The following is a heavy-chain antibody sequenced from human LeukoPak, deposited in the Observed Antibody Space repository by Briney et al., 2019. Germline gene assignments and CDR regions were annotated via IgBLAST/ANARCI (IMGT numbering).Heavy chain of an antibody. CDR2: ISSSSIYI. CDR3: ARDSDVHCSGGSCTNFDY. D-gene: IGHD2-15*01. V-gene: IGHV3-21*01. J-gene: IGHJ4*02. CDR1: GFIFSRYS. Sequence: GGSLRLSCVASGFIFSRYSMNWVRQAPGKGLEWVSSISSSSIYIYYADSVKGRFTISRDNAKKSLYLQMSSLRAEDTAIYYCARDSDVHCSGGSCTNFDYWGQGTLVTVSS.